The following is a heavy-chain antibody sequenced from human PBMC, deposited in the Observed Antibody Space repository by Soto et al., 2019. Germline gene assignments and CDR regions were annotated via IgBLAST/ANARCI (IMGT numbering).Heavy chain of an antibody. V-gene: IGHV3-23*01. D-gene: IGHD3-22*01. CDR1: GGSFSGYY. CDR2: ISGSGGST. Sequence: SSETLSLTCAVYGGSFSGYYWSWVRQAPGKGLEWVSAISGSGGSTYYADSVKGRFTISRDNSKNTLHLQMNSLRAEDTAVYYCAKDNYYDSSGYAFDIWGQGTMVTVSS. J-gene: IGHJ3*02. CDR3: AKDNYYDSSGYAFDI.